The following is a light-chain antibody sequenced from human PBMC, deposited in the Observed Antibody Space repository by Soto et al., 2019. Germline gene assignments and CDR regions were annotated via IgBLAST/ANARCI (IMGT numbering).Light chain of an antibody. CDR1: QSVGIS. J-gene: IGKJ1*01. Sequence: EIVMTHSPATLYVSPGERATLSCRASQSVGISLAWYQQKPGQAPRLLIYGASTRASGCPDRFSGSGSGTEFTLTISSLQSEDFALYFCQQYNNWPRTFGQGTRVEIK. CDR3: QQYNNWPRT. V-gene: IGKV3-15*01. CDR2: GAS.